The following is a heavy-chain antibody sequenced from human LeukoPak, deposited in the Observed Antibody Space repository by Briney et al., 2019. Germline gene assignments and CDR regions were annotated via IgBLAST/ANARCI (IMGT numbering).Heavy chain of an antibody. CDR3: ARDRDYGDYPDY. CDR1: GFTFSSYA. V-gene: IGHV3-30*01. J-gene: IGHJ4*02. CDR2: ISYDGSNK. Sequence: GGSLRLSCAASGFTFSSYAMQWVRQAPGKGLEWVAVISYDGSNKYYADSVKGRFTISRDNSKNTLYLQMNSLRAEDTAVYYCARDRDYGDYPDYWGQGTLVTVSS. D-gene: IGHD4-17*01.